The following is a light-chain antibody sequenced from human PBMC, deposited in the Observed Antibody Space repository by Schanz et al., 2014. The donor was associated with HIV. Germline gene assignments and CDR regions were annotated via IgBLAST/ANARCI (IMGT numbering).Light chain of an antibody. Sequence: QSLLTQPPSVSAAPGQRVTISCSGDIGSDYVSWYQQFPGAAPKLLIYANHQRPLEIPDRFSGSKSGTSASLAITGLQAEDEGDYYCSSYAGSNILWLFGGGTKLTVL. CDR3: SSYAGSNILWL. V-gene: IGLV1-51*01. J-gene: IGLJ3*02. CDR1: IGSDY. CDR2: ANH.